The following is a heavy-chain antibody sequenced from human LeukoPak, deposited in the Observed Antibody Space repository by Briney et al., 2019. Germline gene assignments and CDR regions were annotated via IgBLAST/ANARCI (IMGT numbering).Heavy chain of an antibody. CDR3: ASLHGYGSGRP. CDR1: GASISTYY. Sequence: PSETLSLTCSVSGASISTYYWSWIRQPPGKGLEWIGYLYFGGSTNCNPSLKSRVTISPDKSKNQFSLKLSSVTAADTAVYYCASLHGYGSGRPWGQGTLVTVSS. J-gene: IGHJ5*02. D-gene: IGHD3-10*01. V-gene: IGHV4-59*08. CDR2: LYFGGST.